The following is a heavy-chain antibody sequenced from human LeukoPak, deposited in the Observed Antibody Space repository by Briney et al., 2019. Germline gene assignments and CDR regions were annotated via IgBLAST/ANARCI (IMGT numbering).Heavy chain of an antibody. J-gene: IGHJ6*03. V-gene: IGHV3-7*01. CDR2: IKQDGSEK. Sequence: GGSLRLSCAASRFTFSNSWMSWVRLAPGKGMEWVANIKQDGSEKYYVDSVKGRFTISRDNAENSLYPQMNSLRAEDTAVYYCAGCSTVTTYYYSYYMDIWGKGTTVTVSS. D-gene: IGHD4-17*01. CDR1: RFTFSNSW. CDR3: AGCSTVTTYYYSYYMDI.